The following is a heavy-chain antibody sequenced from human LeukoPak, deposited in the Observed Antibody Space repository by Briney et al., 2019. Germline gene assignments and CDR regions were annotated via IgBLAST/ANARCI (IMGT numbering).Heavy chain of an antibody. Sequence: AAVKASCKASGGTFSSYAISWVRQAPGQGLEWMGGIIPIFGTANYAQKFQGRVTITADESTSTAYMELSSLRSEDTAVYYCARDPVAGTNVYWGQGTLVTVSS. CDR2: IIPIFGTA. CDR1: GGTFSSYA. J-gene: IGHJ4*02. D-gene: IGHD6-19*01. V-gene: IGHV1-69*13. CDR3: ARDPVAGTNVY.